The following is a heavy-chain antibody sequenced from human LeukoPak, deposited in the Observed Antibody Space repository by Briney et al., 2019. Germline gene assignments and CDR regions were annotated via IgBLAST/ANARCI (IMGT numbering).Heavy chain of an antibody. CDR2: ISSGGTNT. Sequence: PGGSLRLSCAASGFTFSSYSMNWVRQAPGKGLEWVSSISSGGTNTNYADSVKGRFSISRDTAKNSLYLQRNSQGADDTAVYYCAREGDRYYDSSEERDIDYWGQGTLVTLSS. D-gene: IGHD3-22*01. CDR3: AREGDRYYDSSEERDIDY. V-gene: IGHV3-21*01. J-gene: IGHJ4*02. CDR1: GFTFSSYS.